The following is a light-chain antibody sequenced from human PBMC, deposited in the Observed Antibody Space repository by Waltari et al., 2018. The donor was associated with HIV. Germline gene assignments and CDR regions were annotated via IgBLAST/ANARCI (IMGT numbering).Light chain of an antibody. CDR3: AAWDDSLNVWV. V-gene: IGLV1-44*01. CDR2: SND. J-gene: IGLJ3*02. CDR1: RSYIGRKT. Sequence: QSVLTQPPSASGPPGQMVTISCSGGRSYIGRKTLAWYLQLQVTAPKLLSYSNDQRPSGIPDRFSGSKSGTSASLAISGLQSEDEADYYCAAWDDSLNVWVFGGGTKLTVL.